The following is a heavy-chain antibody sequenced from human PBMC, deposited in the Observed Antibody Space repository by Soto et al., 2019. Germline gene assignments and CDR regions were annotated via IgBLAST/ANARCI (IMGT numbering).Heavy chain of an antibody. J-gene: IGHJ5*01. D-gene: IGHD1-26*01. CDR3: TTHEEGAPWAGGFDS. CDR2: IRPGGDST. CDR1: GFRFRTRA. V-gene: IGHV3-23*01. Sequence: GGSLRLSCAASGFRFRTRAMSWVRQAPGKGLEWVASIRPGGDSTYYADSVKGRFAVSRDNSNVTLYLQMASLRVEDTAIYYCTTHEEGAPWAGGFDSWGQGTLVTVSS.